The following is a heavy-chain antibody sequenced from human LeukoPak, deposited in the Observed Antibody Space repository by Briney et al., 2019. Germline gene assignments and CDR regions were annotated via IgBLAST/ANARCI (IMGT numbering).Heavy chain of an antibody. CDR3: ATLGDPLMSY. J-gene: IGHJ4*02. Sequence: PSETLSLTCTVSGGSISSSSYYWGWIRQPPGKGLEWIGSIYYSGSTYYNPSLKSRVTISVDTSKNQFSLKLSSVTAADTAVYYCATLGDPLMSYWGQGTLVTVSS. CDR2: IYYSGST. CDR1: GGSISSSSYY. D-gene: IGHD4-17*01. V-gene: IGHV4-39*07.